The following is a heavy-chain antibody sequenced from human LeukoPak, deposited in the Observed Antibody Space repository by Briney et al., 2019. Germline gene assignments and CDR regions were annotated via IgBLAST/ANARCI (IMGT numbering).Heavy chain of an antibody. CDR1: GFTLSNFE. D-gene: IGHD2-8*01. Sequence: GFLRPFCASPGFTLSNFENDWVRPAPGKGLEWVSYISSSGSTIYYADSVKGRFTISRDNAKNSLYLQMNSLRAEDTAVYYCARVRMGFDYWGQGTLVTVSS. CDR3: ARVRMGFDY. V-gene: IGHV3-48*03. J-gene: IGHJ4*02. CDR2: ISSSGSTI.